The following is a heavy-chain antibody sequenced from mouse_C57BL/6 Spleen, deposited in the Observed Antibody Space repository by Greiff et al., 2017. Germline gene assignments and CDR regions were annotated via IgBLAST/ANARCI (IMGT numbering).Heavy chain of an antibody. J-gene: IGHJ2*01. CDR1: GYTFTDYY. Sequence: VQLQQSGPELVKPGASVKISCKASGYTFTDYYMNWVKQSHGKSLEWIGDINPNNGGTSYNQKFKGKATLTVDKSSSTAYMELRSLTSEDSAVYYCAGSSYGDYWGQGTTLTVSS. D-gene: IGHD1-1*01. CDR3: AGSSYGDY. CDR2: INPNNGGT. V-gene: IGHV1-26*01.